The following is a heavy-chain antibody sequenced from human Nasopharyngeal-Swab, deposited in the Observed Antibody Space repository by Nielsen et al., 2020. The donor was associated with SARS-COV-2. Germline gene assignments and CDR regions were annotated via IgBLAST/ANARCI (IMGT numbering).Heavy chain of an antibody. CDR1: GYTFNTYG. D-gene: IGHD6-19*01. CDR2: ISGYNGNT. J-gene: IGHJ4*02. CDR3: ARAGIAVAAKNDY. V-gene: IGHV1-18*01. Sequence: ASVKVSCKASGYTFNTYGITWVRQAPGQGLEWMGWISGYNGNTNYAQKLQGRVTMTTDTSTSTAYMELRSMRSDDTAVYYCARAGIAVAAKNDYWGQGTLVTVSS.